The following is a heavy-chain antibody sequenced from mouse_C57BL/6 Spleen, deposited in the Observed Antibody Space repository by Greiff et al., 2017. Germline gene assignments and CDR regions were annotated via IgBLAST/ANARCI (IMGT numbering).Heavy chain of an antibody. CDR3: ASLFGNYEDYAMDY. J-gene: IGHJ4*01. CDR2: ISSGSSTI. CDR1: GFTFSDYG. V-gene: IGHV5-17*01. D-gene: IGHD2-1*01. Sequence: EVKLMESGGGLVKPGGSLKLSCAASGFTFSDYGMHWVRQAPEKGLEWVAYISSGSSTIYYADTVKGRFTISRDNAKNTLFLQMTSLRSEDTAMYYCASLFGNYEDYAMDYWGQGTSVTVSS.